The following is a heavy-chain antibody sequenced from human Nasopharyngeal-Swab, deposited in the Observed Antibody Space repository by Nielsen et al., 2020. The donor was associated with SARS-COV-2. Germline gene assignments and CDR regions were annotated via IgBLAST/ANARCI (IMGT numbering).Heavy chain of an antibody. Sequence: GSLRLSCAVSGGSISSSNWWSWVRQPPGKGLEWIGEIYHSGSTNYNPSLKSRVTISVDKSKNQFSLKLSSVTAADTAVYYCARGYDSSGYYDYYYYYYYMDVWGKGTTVTVSS. CDR3: ARGYDSSGYYDYYYYYYYMDV. D-gene: IGHD3-22*01. J-gene: IGHJ6*03. CDR2: IYHSGST. V-gene: IGHV4-4*02. CDR1: GGSISSSNW.